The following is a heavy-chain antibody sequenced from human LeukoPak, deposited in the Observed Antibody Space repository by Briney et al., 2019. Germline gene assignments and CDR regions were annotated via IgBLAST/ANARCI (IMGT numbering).Heavy chain of an antibody. CDR3: ARDRTSAAADARGDY. J-gene: IGHJ4*02. Sequence: GGSLRLSCAASGFTFSSYGMHWVRQAPGKGLEWVAVISYDGSNKYYADSVKGRFTISRDNSKNTLYLQMNSLRAEDTAVYYCARDRTSAAADARGDYWGQGTLVTVSS. CDR2: ISYDGSNK. D-gene: IGHD6-13*01. CDR1: GFTFSSYG. V-gene: IGHV3-30*03.